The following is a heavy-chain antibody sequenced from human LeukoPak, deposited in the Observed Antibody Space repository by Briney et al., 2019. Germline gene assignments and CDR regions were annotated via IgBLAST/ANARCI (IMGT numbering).Heavy chain of an antibody. Sequence: GGSLRLSCAASGFTFSSYGMHWVRQAPGKGQEWVAIMWYDGSNKYYTDSVKGRFTISRDNSKNTLYLQMNSLRVEDTAVYYCAREDTALVIAYWGQGTLVTVSS. J-gene: IGHJ4*02. D-gene: IGHD5-18*01. V-gene: IGHV3-33*01. CDR3: AREDTALVIAY. CDR1: GFTFSSYG. CDR2: MWYDGSNK.